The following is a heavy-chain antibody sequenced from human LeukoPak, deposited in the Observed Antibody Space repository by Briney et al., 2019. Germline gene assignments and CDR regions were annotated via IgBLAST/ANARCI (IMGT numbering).Heavy chain of an antibody. CDR3: ARDYYGSGQDSYYYYGMDV. CDR1: GFTFSDYY. CDR2: ISSSSSTI. V-gene: IGHV3-11*04. Sequence: GGSLRLSCAASGFTFSDYYMSWVRQAPGKGLEWVSYISSSSSTIYYADSVKGRFTISRDNAKNSLYLQMNSLRAEDTAVYYCARDYYGSGQDSYYYYGMDVWGQGTTVTVSS. D-gene: IGHD3-10*01. J-gene: IGHJ6*02.